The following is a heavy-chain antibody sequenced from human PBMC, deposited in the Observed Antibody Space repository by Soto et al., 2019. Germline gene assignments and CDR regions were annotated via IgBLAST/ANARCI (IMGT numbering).Heavy chain of an antibody. V-gene: IGHV4-59*01. CDR2: IYYSRST. Sequence: WETLSLTCTVSGGSISSYYWSWIRQPPGKGLEWIEYIYYSRSTNYNPSLKSRVTISVDTSKNQFSLKLSSVTAADTAVYYCARARLYCSGGSCYSPYYYYYGMDVWGQGTTVTVSS. CDR3: ARARLYCSGGSCYSPYYYYYGMDV. J-gene: IGHJ6*02. D-gene: IGHD2-15*01. CDR1: GGSISSYY.